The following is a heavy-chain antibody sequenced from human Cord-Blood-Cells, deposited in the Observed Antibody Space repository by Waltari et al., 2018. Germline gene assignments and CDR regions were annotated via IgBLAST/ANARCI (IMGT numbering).Heavy chain of an antibody. CDR2: TYPGDLAT. CDR3: ARLLPAYYDFWSGYSAFDY. D-gene: IGHD3-3*01. V-gene: IGHV5-51*01. CDR1: GYSFTSYW. J-gene: IGHJ4*02. Sequence: EVQLVQSGAEVKKPGESLKISCKGSGYSFTSYWIGWVRQMPGKGLGWMGVTYPGDLATAYRPSFQDQVTNSADKSIRPADLQWSSLKDSDTAMYYCARLLPAYYDFWSGYSAFDYWGQGTLVTVSS.